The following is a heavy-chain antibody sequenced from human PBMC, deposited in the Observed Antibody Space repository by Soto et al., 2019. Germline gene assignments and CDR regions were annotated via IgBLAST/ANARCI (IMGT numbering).Heavy chain of an antibody. Sequence: GGSLRLSCTTSGFNLNDYGLSWVRQTPGKGLEWVSSISNDGRGGNNYYFADSVKGRFTVTRDNSRNSLSLQMSNLRVEDTAVYYCAGGVSDYASHWLSYFDFWGLGTLVTVSS. CDR1: GFNLNDYG. J-gene: IGHJ4*02. D-gene: IGHD3-16*01. CDR2: ISNDGRGGNNY. V-gene: IGHV3-21*01. CDR3: AGGVSDYASHWLSYFDF.